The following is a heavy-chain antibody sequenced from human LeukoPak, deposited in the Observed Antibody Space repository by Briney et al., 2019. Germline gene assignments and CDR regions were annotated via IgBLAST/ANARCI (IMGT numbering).Heavy chain of an antibody. D-gene: IGHD4-17*01. J-gene: IGHJ4*02. Sequence: ASVKVSCKASGGTFSSYAISWVRQAPGQGLEWMGGIIPIFGTANYAQKFQGRVTITADESTSTAYMELSSLRSEDAAVYYCARALYGDYELYFDYWGQGTLVTVSS. CDR2: IIPIFGTA. CDR1: GGTFSSYA. CDR3: ARALYGDYELYFDY. V-gene: IGHV1-69*13.